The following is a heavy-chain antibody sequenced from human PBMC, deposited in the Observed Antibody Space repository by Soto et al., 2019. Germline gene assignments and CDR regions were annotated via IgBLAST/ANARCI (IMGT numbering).Heavy chain of an antibody. CDR1: GFSLSTTGVG. CDR2: IYWDDDK. J-gene: IGHJ5*02. CDR3: AHTSWVSDWFDP. V-gene: IGHV2-5*02. D-gene: IGHD1-26*01. Sequence: QITLKESGPTLVKPTQTLTLTCTFSGFSLSTTGVGVAWIRQPPGKALEWLALIYWDDDKRYSPSLKSRLTITKDTSKTQVVLTMINMDPVDTATYYCAHTSWVSDWFDPWGQGTLVTVSS.